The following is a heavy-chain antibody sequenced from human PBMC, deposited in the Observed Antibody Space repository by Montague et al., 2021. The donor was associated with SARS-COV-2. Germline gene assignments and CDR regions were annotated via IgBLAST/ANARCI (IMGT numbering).Heavy chain of an antibody. J-gene: IGHJ4*02. CDR3: AREPKPVGYSYGYTFFDY. D-gene: IGHD5-18*01. Sequence: SPSLSCSASGFTFSSYALHWVRQAPGKGPEWVAVISYNGRNKQFGDSVKGRATISRDNSKNTLYLQVDSLRNDDTAVYYCAREPKPVGYSYGYTFFDYWGQGTLVTVSS. CDR2: ISYNGRNK. V-gene: IGHV3-30*03. CDR1: GFTFSSYA.